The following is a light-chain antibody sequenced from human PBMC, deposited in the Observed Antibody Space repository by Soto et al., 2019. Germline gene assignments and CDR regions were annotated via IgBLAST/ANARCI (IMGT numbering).Light chain of an antibody. CDR1: QGISSW. Sequence: DIQMTQSSSSVSASVGDIVSINWRASQGISSWLAWYQQKPGKAPKIMIYAASSLQSGVPSRFSGSGYGTDFNLTISSLQTEDFATYYCQQANSFPLTFGGGTKVDIK. CDR3: QQANSFPLT. V-gene: IGKV1-12*01. J-gene: IGKJ4*01. CDR2: AAS.